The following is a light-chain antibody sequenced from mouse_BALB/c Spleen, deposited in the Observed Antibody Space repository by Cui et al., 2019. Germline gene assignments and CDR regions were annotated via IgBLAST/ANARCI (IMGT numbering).Light chain of an antibody. CDR1: SSISD. J-gene: IGKJ5*01. Sequence: QILLTQSPVIMPASPGEKVTMTCGASSSISDVYWYQQRPGSSPRLLIYDTTTLASGVPVRFSGSGSGTSYSLTSSRMEAEDAATYYCQQWSSYPLTFGAGTKVELK. CDR3: QQWSSYPLT. CDR2: DTT. V-gene: IGKV4-55*01.